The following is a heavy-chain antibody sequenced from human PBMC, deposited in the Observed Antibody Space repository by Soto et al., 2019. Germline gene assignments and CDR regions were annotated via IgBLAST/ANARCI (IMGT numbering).Heavy chain of an antibody. D-gene: IGHD2-15*01. V-gene: IGHV3-30*18. CDR3: AKQRYPGNCRNANCYVLQD. CDR2: ISYDGRDE. CDR1: GFNLTSYG. J-gene: IGHJ1*01. Sequence: VESGGGVVQPGRSLRLSCAASGFNLTSYGMHWVRQAPGKGLEWVSVISYDGRDEDYADSVKGRFTISRDNSKNTVYLQLTSLRPEDTAVYYCAKQRYPGNCRNANCYVLQDWGQGTLVIVSS.